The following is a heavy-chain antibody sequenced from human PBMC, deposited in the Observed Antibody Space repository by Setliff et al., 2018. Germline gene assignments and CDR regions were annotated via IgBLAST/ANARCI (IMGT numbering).Heavy chain of an antibody. V-gene: IGHV3-53*01. D-gene: IGHD3-10*01. CDR3: AAQPRYGSGSYTYLS. CDR1: GFTVSSNY. CDR2: VYSGGST. Sequence: PGGSLRLSCAASGFTVSSNYMSWVRQAPGKGLEWVSVVYSGGSTYYADSVKGRFTISRDISKNTLYLQMNSLRAEDTAVYYCAAQPRYGSGSYTYLSWGQGTLVTVSS. J-gene: IGHJ4*02.